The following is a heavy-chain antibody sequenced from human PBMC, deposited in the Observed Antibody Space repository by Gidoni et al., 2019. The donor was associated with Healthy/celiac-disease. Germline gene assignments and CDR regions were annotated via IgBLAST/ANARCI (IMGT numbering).Heavy chain of an antibody. V-gene: IGHV4-39*01. Sequence: QLQLQESGPGLVKPSETLSLTCTVSGCSISSSSYYWGWIRQLPGKGLEWIGSIYYSGSTYYDPSLKSRVTISVDTSKNQFSLKLSSVTAADTAVYYCARLSGLEPISYGMDVWGQGTTVTVSS. CDR3: ARLSGLEPISYGMDV. CDR1: GCSISSSSYY. J-gene: IGHJ6*02. D-gene: IGHD2-15*01. CDR2: IYYSGST.